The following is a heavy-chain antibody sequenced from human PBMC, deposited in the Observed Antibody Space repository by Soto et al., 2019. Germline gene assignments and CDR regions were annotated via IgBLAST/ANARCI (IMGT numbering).Heavy chain of an antibody. Sequence: GGSLRLSCAASGFTFSNYAMTWVRQAPGKGLEWVALISYDGSDKDYADSVKGRFTISRDNSRNTLFLQMNSLRAEDTAVYYCARDYYKYYDSSGYYRSPAYWGQGTLVNVS. CDR3: ARDYYKYYDSSGYYRSPAY. D-gene: IGHD3-22*01. CDR2: ISYDGSDK. CDR1: GFTFSNYA. J-gene: IGHJ4*02. V-gene: IGHV3-30-3*01.